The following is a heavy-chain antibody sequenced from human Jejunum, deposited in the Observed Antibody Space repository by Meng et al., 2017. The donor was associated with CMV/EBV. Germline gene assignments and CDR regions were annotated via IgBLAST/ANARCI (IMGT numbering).Heavy chain of an antibody. CDR1: EYMVTAYH. Sequence: KASEYMVTAYHIHWVRQAPGQGLEWMGIIKSDGESNIYAQKFEDRVTMTRDMSASTVYMDLTSLRSEDTAVYYCARELPHTYYFASWGQGTLVTVSS. D-gene: IGHD1-26*01. CDR3: ARELPHTYYFAS. J-gene: IGHJ4*02. CDR2: IKSDGESN. V-gene: IGHV1-46*01.